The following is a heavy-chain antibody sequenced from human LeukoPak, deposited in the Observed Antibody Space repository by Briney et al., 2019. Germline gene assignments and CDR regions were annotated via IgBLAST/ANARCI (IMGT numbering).Heavy chain of an antibody. D-gene: IGHD6-19*01. CDR2: INHSGST. V-gene: IGHV4-34*01. Sequence: SETLSLTCAVYGGSFSGYYWSWIRQPPGKGLEWIGEINHSGSTNYNPSLKSRVTISVDTSKNQLSLKLSSVTAADTAVYYCARTRKQLLDYYFDYWGQGTLVTVSS. J-gene: IGHJ4*02. CDR1: GGSFSGYY. CDR3: ARTRKQLLDYYFDY.